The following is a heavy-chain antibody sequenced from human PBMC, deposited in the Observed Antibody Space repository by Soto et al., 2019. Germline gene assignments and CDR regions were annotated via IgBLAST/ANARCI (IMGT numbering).Heavy chain of an antibody. CDR1: GFTFSSYA. V-gene: IGHV3-30-3*01. CDR2: ISYDGSNK. CDR3: ASPGPYFDY. J-gene: IGHJ4*02. Sequence: PGGSLRLSCAASGFTFSSYAMHWVRQAPGKGLEWVAVISYDGSNKYYADSVKGRFTISRDNSKNTLYLQMNSLRAEDTAVYYCASPGPYFDYWGQGTLVTVSS.